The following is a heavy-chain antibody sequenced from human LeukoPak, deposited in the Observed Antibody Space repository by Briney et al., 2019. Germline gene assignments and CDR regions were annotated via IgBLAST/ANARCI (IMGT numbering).Heavy chain of an antibody. J-gene: IGHJ4*02. V-gene: IGHV1-69*06. Sequence: AVKVSCKASVGTFSSYAISWVRHTPGQGLEWMGGIIPIFGTANYAQKFQGRVTITADKTTSTAYMELSSLRSEDTAVYYCARDRYYYDSSGQQIFDYWGQGTLVTVSS. D-gene: IGHD3-22*01. CDR3: ARDRYYYDSSGQQIFDY. CDR1: VGTFSSYA. CDR2: IIPIFGTA.